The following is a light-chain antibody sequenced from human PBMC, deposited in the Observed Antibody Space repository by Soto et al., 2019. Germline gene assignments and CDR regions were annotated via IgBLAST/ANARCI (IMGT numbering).Light chain of an antibody. J-gene: IGKJ1*01. CDR2: RAS. CDR1: ENIIMW. V-gene: IGKV1-5*03. CDR3: QQYNRYFKS. Sequence: DIQMTQSPSTLSASVGDRVTITCRASENIIMWLAWYQQKPGQAPRLLIQRASRVERGVPSRFSGSGSDTEFTLTISSLQPDDFATYYCQQYNRYFKSFGQGTKVDIK.